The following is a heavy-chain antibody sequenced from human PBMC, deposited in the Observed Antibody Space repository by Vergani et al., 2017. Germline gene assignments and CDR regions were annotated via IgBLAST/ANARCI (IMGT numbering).Heavy chain of an antibody. J-gene: IGHJ1*01. V-gene: IGHV4-39*01. D-gene: IGHD3-3*01. CDR2: IYYSGST. CDR1: GGSISSSSYY. Sequence: QLQLQESGPGLVKPSETLSLTCTVSGGSISSSSYYWGWIRQPPGKGLEWIGSIYYSGSTYYNPSLKSRVTISVDTSKDQFSLKLSSVTAADTAVYYCARHGDYDFRSGYSASAEYFQHWGQGTLVTVSS. CDR3: ARHGDYDFRSGYSASAEYFQH.